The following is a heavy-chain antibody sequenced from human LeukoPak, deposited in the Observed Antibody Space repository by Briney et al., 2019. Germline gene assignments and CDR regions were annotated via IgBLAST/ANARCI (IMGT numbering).Heavy chain of an antibody. V-gene: IGHV4-59*08. Sequence: SETLSLTCTVSGGSISSYYWSWIRQPPGKGLEWIGYIYYSGSTSYNPSLKSQVTVSVDTSKNQFSLNLSSVTASDTAVYYCARHAGYDSSGYDWFDPWGQGTLVTVSS. CDR1: GGSISSYY. D-gene: IGHD3-22*01. CDR3: ARHAGYDSSGYDWFDP. CDR2: IYYSGST. J-gene: IGHJ5*02.